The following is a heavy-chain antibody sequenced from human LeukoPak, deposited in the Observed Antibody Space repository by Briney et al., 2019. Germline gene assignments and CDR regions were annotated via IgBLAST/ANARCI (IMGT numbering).Heavy chain of an antibody. CDR1: GYTFTSYG. CDR3: GGGNCSSTSCFSLWAFDI. D-gene: IGHD2-2*01. J-gene: IGHJ3*02. Sequence: ASVKVSCKASGYTFTSYGISWVPQAPGQGLEWMGWISAYNGNTNYAQKLQGRVTMTTDTSTSTAYMELRSLISDDTAVYYCGGGNCSSTSCFSLWAFDIWGQGTMVTVSS. V-gene: IGHV1-18*01. CDR2: ISAYNGNT.